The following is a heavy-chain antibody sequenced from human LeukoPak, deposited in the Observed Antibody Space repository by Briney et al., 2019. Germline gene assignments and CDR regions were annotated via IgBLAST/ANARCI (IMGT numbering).Heavy chain of an antibody. V-gene: IGHV1-58*01. Sequence: ASVNVSCKASGFTFTSSAVQWVRQARGQRLGWLGWIVVGSGNTNYAQKFQERVTITRDMSTSTAYMELSSLRSEDTAVYYCAADGHYDILTGYSSKYYYYGMDVWGQGTTVTVSS. J-gene: IGHJ6*02. CDR3: AADGHYDILTGYSSKYYYYGMDV. D-gene: IGHD3-9*01. CDR2: IVVGSGNT. CDR1: GFTFTSSA.